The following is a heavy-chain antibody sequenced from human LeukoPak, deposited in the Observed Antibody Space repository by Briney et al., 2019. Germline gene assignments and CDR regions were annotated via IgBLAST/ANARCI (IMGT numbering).Heavy chain of an antibody. Sequence: GGSLRLSCAASEFTFSNYPMHWVRQAPGKGLEWVSSISTSSSYIYYADSVKGRFTISRDNAKESMFLQMNSLRGEDTAIYYCARVGGRSYSGAYLAIWGQGTLVAVSS. CDR1: EFTFSNYP. CDR3: ARVGGRSYSGAYLAI. J-gene: IGHJ4*02. V-gene: IGHV3-21*01. CDR2: ISTSSSYI. D-gene: IGHD2-15*01.